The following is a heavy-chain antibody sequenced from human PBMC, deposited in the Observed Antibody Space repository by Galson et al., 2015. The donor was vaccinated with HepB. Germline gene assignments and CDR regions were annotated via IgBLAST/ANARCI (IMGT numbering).Heavy chain of an antibody. J-gene: IGHJ6*02. D-gene: IGHD6-19*01. CDR3: ARDLGDSSGLTESYYYYYYGMDV. V-gene: IGHV1-18*04. Sequence: QSGAEVKKPGESLRISCKGSGYTFTSYGISWVRQAPGQGLEWMGWISAYNGNTNYAQKLQGRVTMTTDTSTSTAYMELRSLRSDDTAVYYCARDLGDSSGLTESYYYYYYGMDVWGQGTTVTVSS. CDR1: GYTFTSYG. CDR2: ISAYNGNT.